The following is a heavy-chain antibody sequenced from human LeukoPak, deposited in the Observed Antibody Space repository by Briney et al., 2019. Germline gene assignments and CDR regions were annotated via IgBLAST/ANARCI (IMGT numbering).Heavy chain of an antibody. D-gene: IGHD6-19*01. CDR1: GFTFVDYA. J-gene: IGHJ5*02. CDR3: TKASLGGWYGNWFDP. Sequence: PGGSLRLSCAASGFTFVDYAMHWVRQAPGKGLEWVSGISWNSGSIGYADSVKGRFTISRDNAKTSLYLQMNSLRPEDTALYYCTKASLGGWYGNWFDPWGQGTLVTVSS. V-gene: IGHV3-9*01. CDR2: ISWNSGSI.